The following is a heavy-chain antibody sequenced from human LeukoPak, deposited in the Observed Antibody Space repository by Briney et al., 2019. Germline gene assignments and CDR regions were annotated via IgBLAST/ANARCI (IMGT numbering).Heavy chain of an antibody. CDR2: IYYSGST. CDR3: ARVKWGATDY. CDR1: GGSISSYY. D-gene: IGHD7-27*01. V-gene: IGHV4-59*01. J-gene: IGHJ4*02. Sequence: SETLSLTCTVSGGSISSYYWSWIRQPPGKGLEWIGYIYYSGSTKYNPSLKSRVTISVDTSKNQFSLKLSSATAADTAVYYCARVKWGATDYWGQGTLVTVSS.